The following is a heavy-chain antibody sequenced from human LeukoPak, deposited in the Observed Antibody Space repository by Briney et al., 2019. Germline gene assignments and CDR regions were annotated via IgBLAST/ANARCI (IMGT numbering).Heavy chain of an antibody. CDR2: INSNGGST. CDR1: GFTFSNYA. D-gene: IGHD2-15*01. V-gene: IGHV3-64D*06. CDR3: VKGVVVAASVWEYFQH. J-gene: IGHJ1*01. Sequence: GGSLRLSCSASGFTFSNYAMHWVRQAPGKGLEYVSIINSNGGSTYYTDSVKGRFTISRDNAKNTLYLQMSSLSAEDTAVYYCVKGVVVAASVWEYFQHWGQGTLVTVSS.